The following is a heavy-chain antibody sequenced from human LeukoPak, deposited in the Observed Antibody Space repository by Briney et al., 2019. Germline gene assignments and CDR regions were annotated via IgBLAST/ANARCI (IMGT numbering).Heavy chain of an antibody. V-gene: IGHV3-23*01. CDR3: ASDLRGYNRPHEY. J-gene: IGHJ4*02. Sequence: GGSLRLSCTASGFTFSNYAMNWVRQAPGKGLEWVSTISGSGINTYYADSVKGRFTISRDNSKDTMDLQMNGLRAEDTALYYCASDLRGYNRPHEYWGQGTRVTVSS. D-gene: IGHD1-1*01. CDR1: GFTFSNYA. CDR2: ISGSGINT.